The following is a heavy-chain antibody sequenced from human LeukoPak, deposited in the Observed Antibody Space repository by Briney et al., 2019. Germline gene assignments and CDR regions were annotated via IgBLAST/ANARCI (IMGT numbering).Heavy chain of an antibody. Sequence: PSETLSLTCAVNGGSFSGYYWSWIRQPPGKGLEWIGEINHSGSTNYNPSLKSRVTISVDTSKNQFSLKLSSVTAADTAVYYCARGGSYVWGSYRQFYFDYWGQGTLVTVSS. D-gene: IGHD3-16*02. CDR2: INHSGST. V-gene: IGHV4-34*01. CDR3: ARGGSYVWGSYRQFYFDY. J-gene: IGHJ4*02. CDR1: GGSFSGYY.